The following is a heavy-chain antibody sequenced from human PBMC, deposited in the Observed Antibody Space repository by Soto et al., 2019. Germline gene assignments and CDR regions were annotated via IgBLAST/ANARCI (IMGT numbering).Heavy chain of an antibody. D-gene: IGHD3-22*01. CDR1: GGTFNSYA. Sequence: QVQLVQSGAEVKKPESSVRVSCKASGGTFNSYAITWVRQAPGQGLEWMGGTIPMFGTTNYAEKFLGRVTISADESTNTAYMELSSLRSEDTAVYYCTRCGIRYHSIGYYLGIDGMDVWGQGTTVIVSS. CDR2: TIPMFGTT. CDR3: TRCGIRYHSIGYYLGIDGMDV. V-gene: IGHV1-69*12. J-gene: IGHJ6*02.